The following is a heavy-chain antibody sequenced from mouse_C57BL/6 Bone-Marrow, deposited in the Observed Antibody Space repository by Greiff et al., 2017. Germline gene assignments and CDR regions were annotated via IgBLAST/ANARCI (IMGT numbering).Heavy chain of an antibody. CDR1: GYTFTSYW. J-gene: IGHJ3*01. Sequence: VKLQESGAELVMPGASVKLSCKASGYTFTSYWMHWVKQRPGQGLEWIGEIDPSDSYTNYNQKFKGKSTLTVDKSSSTAYMQLSSLTSEDSAVYYCASYYYGSSPLAYWGQGTLVTVSA. D-gene: IGHD1-1*01. CDR2: IDPSDSYT. CDR3: ASYYYGSSPLAY. V-gene: IGHV1-69*01.